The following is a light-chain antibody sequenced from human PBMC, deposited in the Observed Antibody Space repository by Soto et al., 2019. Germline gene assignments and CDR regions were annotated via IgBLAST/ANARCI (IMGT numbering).Light chain of an antibody. Sequence: QSALTQPASVSGSPGQSITISCTGTSSDVGGYNYVSWYQHHPGKAPKLIIFEVSNRPSGVSDRFSGSKSANTASLTISGLQAEDEADYYCSSYRSTRALVFGTGTKLTV. CDR3: SSYRSTRALV. J-gene: IGLJ1*01. V-gene: IGLV2-14*01. CDR1: SSDVGGYNY. CDR2: EVS.